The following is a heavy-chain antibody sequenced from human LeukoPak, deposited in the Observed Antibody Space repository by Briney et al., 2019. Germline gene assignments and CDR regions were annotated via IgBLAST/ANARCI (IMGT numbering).Heavy chain of an antibody. D-gene: IGHD2-2*01. CDR3: TTDLAYCSSTSCYEEEVYFDY. Sequence: PGGSLGLSCAASGFTFSNAWMSWVRQAPGKGLEWVGRIKSKTDGGTTDYAAPVKGRFTISRDDSKNTLYLQMKSLKTEDTAVYYCTTDLAYCSSTSCYEEEVYFDYWGQGTLVTVSS. CDR1: GFTFSNAW. V-gene: IGHV3-15*01. J-gene: IGHJ4*02. CDR2: IKSKTDGGTT.